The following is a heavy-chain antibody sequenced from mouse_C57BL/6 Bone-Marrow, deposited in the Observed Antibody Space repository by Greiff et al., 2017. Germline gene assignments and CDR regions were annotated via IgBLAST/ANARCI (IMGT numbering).Heavy chain of an antibody. Sequence: QVQLQQPGAELVKPGASVKLSCKASGYTFTSYWMHWVKQRPGQGLEWIGMIHPNSGSTNYNEKFKSKATLTVDKSSSTTYMQLSSLTSADSAVYYCARRVTPYYFDYWGQGTTLTVSS. CDR3: ARRVTPYYFDY. D-gene: IGHD2-1*01. J-gene: IGHJ2*01. CDR1: GYTFTSYW. CDR2: IHPNSGST. V-gene: IGHV1-64*01.